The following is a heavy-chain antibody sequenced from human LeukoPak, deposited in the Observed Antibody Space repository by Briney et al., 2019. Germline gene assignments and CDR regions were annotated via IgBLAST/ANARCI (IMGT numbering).Heavy chain of an antibody. CDR3: ARAAGGAAGLRRTFDY. CDR1: GFTFSSYS. J-gene: IGHJ4*02. V-gene: IGHV3-48*02. Sequence: GGFLRISCVASGFTFSSYSINWVRQAPGKGLEWVSYISSSSIAIYYADSVKGRFTISRDNAENSLYLQMSSLRDEDTAVYYCARAAGGAAGLRRTFDYWGQGILVTVSS. D-gene: IGHD6-13*01. CDR2: ISSSSIAI.